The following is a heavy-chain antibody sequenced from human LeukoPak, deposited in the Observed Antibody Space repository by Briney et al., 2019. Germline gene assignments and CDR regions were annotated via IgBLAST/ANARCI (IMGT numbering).Heavy chain of an antibody. CDR2: IYRGGTT. CDR1: GFTVNDKY. D-gene: IGHD2-2*02. CDR3: AKDFYPIVVVPAAILPGGDC. V-gene: IGHV3-66*02. J-gene: IGHJ4*02. Sequence: GGSLRLSCAASGFTVNDKYMSWVRQAPGKGLEWVSVIYRGGTTYYADSVKGRFTISRDNSKNTLYLQMNSLRAEDTAVYYCAKDFYPIVVVPAAILPGGDCWGQGTLVTVSS.